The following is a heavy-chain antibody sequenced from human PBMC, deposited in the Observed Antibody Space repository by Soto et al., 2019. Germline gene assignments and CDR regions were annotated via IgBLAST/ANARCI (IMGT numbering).Heavy chain of an antibody. D-gene: IGHD5-12*01. CDR1: GGSVSSGSYY. CDR2: IYYSGST. J-gene: IGHJ4*02. V-gene: IGHV4-61*01. CDR3: ARDGDGYNY. Sequence: QVQLQESGPGLVKPSETLSLTCTVSGGSVSSGSYYWSWIRQPPGKGLEWIGYIYYSGSTNYNPSLKSRVTISADTSKNQFSLQLSSVTAADTAVYYCARDGDGYNYWGQGTLVTVSS.